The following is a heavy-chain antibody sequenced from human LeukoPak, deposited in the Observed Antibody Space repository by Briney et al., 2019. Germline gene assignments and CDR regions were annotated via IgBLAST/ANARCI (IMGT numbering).Heavy chain of an antibody. J-gene: IGHJ4*02. CDR2: IYYSGST. CDR3: ARHRFWLGYGFNDY. V-gene: IGHV4-59*08. Sequence: SETLSLTCTVSGGSISSYYWSWIRQPPGKGLEWIGYIYYSGSTNYNPSLKSRVTISVDTSKNQFSLKLSSVTAADTAVYYCARHRFWLGYGFNDYWGQGTLVTVSS. CDR1: GGSISSYY. D-gene: IGHD6-19*01.